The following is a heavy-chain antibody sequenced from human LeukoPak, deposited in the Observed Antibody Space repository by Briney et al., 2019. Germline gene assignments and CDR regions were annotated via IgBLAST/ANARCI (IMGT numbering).Heavy chain of an antibody. CDR1: GGSISSGGYY. Sequence: SETLSLTCTVSGGSISSGGYYWSWIRQHPGKGLEWIGYIYYSGSTYYNPSLKSRVTISVDTSKNQFSLKLSSVTAADTAVYYCARGQTPTAKGIAAAVGLLDLRYGMDVWGQGTTVTVSS. V-gene: IGHV4-31*03. CDR3: ARGQTPTAKGIAAAVGLLDLRYGMDV. J-gene: IGHJ6*02. D-gene: IGHD6-13*01. CDR2: IYYSGST.